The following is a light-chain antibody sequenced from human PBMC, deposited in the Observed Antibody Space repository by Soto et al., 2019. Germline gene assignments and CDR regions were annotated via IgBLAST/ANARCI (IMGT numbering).Light chain of an antibody. CDR3: TAWDDSLNGYD. CDR1: TSNIGSNT. V-gene: IGLV1-44*01. Sequence: SALTQPPSASGTAGPRVTISCSGSTSNIGSNTVNWYQQLPGTAPKSIIYSNNQRPSGVPARFSGSKSGTSGYLAISWLLSVDEADYYCTAWDDSLNGYDFGSGT. J-gene: IGLJ1*01. CDR2: SNN.